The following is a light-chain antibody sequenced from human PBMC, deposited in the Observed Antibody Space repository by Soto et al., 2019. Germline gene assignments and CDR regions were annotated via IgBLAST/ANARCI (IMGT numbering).Light chain of an antibody. V-gene: IGLV1-44*01. CDR3: AAWDDSLNGLV. CDR2: NNN. J-gene: IGLJ1*01. CDR1: SSNIGSNT. Sequence: QSVLTQPPSASGTPGQRVTISCSGSSSNIGSNTVNWYQQLPGTAPKLLIYNNNQRHSGVPDRFSGYKSGTSASLAISGLQSEDEADYYCAAWDDSLNGLVFGTGTKVTVL.